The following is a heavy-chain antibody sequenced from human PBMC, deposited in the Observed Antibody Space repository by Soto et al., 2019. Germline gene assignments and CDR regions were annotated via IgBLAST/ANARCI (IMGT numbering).Heavy chain of an antibody. Sequence: QVQLVESGGGMVQPGRSLRLSCAASKFTFSSYSMHWVRQAPGKGLEWVAVISYNGINKFYADSVKGRFTISRYNSKSLLYLQMYSLIAEDTAVYYCSRTALMTPITASCDLDPWCQGTLVIVSS. V-gene: IGHV3-30-3*01. CDR1: KFTFSSYS. J-gene: IGHJ5*02. CDR3: SRTALMTPITASCDLDP. D-gene: IGHD1-20*01. CDR2: ISYNGINK.